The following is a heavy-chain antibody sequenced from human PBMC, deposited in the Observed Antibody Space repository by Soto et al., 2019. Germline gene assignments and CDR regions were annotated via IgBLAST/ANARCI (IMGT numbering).Heavy chain of an antibody. D-gene: IGHD3-3*01. J-gene: IGHJ5*02. V-gene: IGHV4-4*07. CDR1: GGSTSSYY. CDR2: IYTSGST. Sequence: PSETLSLTCTVSGGSTSSYYWSWIRQPAGKGLEWIGRIYTSGSTNYNPSLKSRVTMSVDTSKNQFSLKLSSVTAADTAVYYCARSRITIFGVVIINWFDPWGQGTLVTVSS. CDR3: ARSRITIFGVVIINWFDP.